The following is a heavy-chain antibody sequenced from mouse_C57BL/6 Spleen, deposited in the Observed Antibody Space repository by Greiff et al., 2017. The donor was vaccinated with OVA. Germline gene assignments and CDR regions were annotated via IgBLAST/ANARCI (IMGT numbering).Heavy chain of an antibody. V-gene: IGHV1-9*01. D-gene: IGHD2-12*01. Sequence: QVQLQQSGAELMKPGASVKLSCKATGYTFTGYWIEWVKQRPGHGLEWIGEILPGRGSTNYNEKVKGKATLPADTSSNTAYMQLSSLTTEDSAIYYCARYYNYDDYCYVDVWGTGTTVTVSS. CDR3: ARYYNYDDYCYVDV. CDR1: GYTFTGYW. J-gene: IGHJ1*03. CDR2: ILPGRGST.